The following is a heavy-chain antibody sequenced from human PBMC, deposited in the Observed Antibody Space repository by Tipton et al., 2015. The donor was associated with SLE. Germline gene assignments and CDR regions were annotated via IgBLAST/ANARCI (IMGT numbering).Heavy chain of an antibody. J-gene: IGHJ4*02. CDR1: GYSFTSYW. Sequence: QLVQSGAEVKKPGESLKISCKGSGYSFTSYWISWVRQMPGKGLEWMGRIDPSDSYTNYSPSFQGHVTISADKSISTAYLQWSSLKASDTAMYYCAREGLYSSSSYGVAYWGQGTLVTVSS. CDR3: AREGLYSSSSYGVAY. V-gene: IGHV5-10-1*01. D-gene: IGHD6-13*01. CDR2: IDPSDSYT.